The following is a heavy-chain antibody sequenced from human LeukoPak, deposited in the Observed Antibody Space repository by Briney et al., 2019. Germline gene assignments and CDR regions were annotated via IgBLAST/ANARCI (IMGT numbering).Heavy chain of an antibody. Sequence: PGGSLRLSCAASGFTFSSYEMNSVRQAPGKGLEWVSYISSSGSTIYYADSVKGRFTISRDNAKNSLYLQMNSLRAEDTAVYYCARKDDSDFDYWGQGTLVTVSS. CDR1: GFTFSSYE. J-gene: IGHJ4*02. D-gene: IGHD2-15*01. CDR2: ISSSGSTI. CDR3: ARKDDSDFDY. V-gene: IGHV3-48*03.